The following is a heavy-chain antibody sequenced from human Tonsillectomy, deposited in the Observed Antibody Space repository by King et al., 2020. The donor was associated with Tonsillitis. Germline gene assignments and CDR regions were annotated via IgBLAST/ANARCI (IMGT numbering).Heavy chain of an antibody. J-gene: IGHJ6*03. CDR3: ATYNWNYSYMDV. D-gene: IGHD1-20*01. Sequence: VQLQESGPGLVKPSETLSLTCIVSGGSISCYYWSWIRQPPGKGLEWIGYIYYSGSTNYNPSLQSRVIISVDTSKNLYSLHLRSVTAADTAVYYCATYNWNYSYMDVWGKGTTVTVSS. CDR2: IYYSGST. CDR1: GGSISCYY. V-gene: IGHV4-59*08.